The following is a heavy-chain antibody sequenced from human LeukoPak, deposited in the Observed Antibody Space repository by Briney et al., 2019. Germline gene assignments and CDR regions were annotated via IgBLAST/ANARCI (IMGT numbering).Heavy chain of an antibody. J-gene: IGHJ4*02. CDR1: GFTFSSYA. CDR3: AKVKVRLAAAGGSFDY. CDR2: ISGSGGST. D-gene: IGHD6-13*01. Sequence: GGSLRLSCAASGFTFSSYAMSWARQAPGKGLEWVSAISGSGGSTYYADSVKGRFTISRDNSKNTLYLQMNSLRAEDTAVYYCAKVKVRLAAAGGSFDYWGQGTLVTVSS. V-gene: IGHV3-23*01.